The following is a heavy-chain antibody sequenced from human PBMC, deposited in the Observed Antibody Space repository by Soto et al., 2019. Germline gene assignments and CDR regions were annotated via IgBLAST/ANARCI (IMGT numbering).Heavy chain of an antibody. D-gene: IGHD6-19*01. V-gene: IGHV3-30*18. CDR2: ISYDGSNK. CDR1: GFTFSSYG. J-gene: IGHJ6*02. Sequence: QVQLVESGGGVVQPGRSLRLSCAASGFTFSSYGMHWVRQAPGKGLEWVAVISYDGSNKYYADSVKGRFTISRDNSKNTLYLQMNSLRAEDTAVYYCAKDGTRGIAVAGTPHYYYYGMDVWGQGTTVTVSS. CDR3: AKDGTRGIAVAGTPHYYYYGMDV.